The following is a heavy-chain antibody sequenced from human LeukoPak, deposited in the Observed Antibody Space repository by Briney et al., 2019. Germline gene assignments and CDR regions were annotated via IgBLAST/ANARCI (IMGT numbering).Heavy chain of an antibody. CDR3: ARGSLYCTNGVCPYYYYGMDV. Sequence: SQTLSLTCTVSGGSISSGSYYCSWIGQPAGKGLEWIGRIYTSGSTNYNPSLKSRVTISVDTSKNQFSLELSSVTAADTAVYYCARGSLYCTNGVCPYYYYGMDVWGQGTTITVSS. V-gene: IGHV4-61*02. CDR1: GGSISSGSYY. CDR2: IYTSGST. D-gene: IGHD2-8*01. J-gene: IGHJ6*02.